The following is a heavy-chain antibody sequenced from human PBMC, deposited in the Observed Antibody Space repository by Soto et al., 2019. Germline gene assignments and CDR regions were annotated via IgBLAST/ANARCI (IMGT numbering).Heavy chain of an antibody. CDR1: GGSITSFGYY. D-gene: IGHD3-10*01. CDR2: IYYGERT. Sequence: QVQLQESGPGLVKPSQTLPLTCTVSGGSITSFGYYWNWIRQHPGEGLEWIGYIYYGERTYYNPSLKSRVTISIDTSKNQFSLKLDSVTAADTAVYYCARSRLSQKVLFDYWGQGTLVTVSS. V-gene: IGHV4-31*03. J-gene: IGHJ4*02. CDR3: ARSRLSQKVLFDY.